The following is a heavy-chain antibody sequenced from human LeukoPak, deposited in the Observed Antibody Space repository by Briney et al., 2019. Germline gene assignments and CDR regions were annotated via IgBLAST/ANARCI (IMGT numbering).Heavy chain of an antibody. CDR3: ALGCSDTSCYRWATNV. CDR2: INPNTGGT. Sequence: ASVKVSCKASGYTFTAYYMHWVRQAPGQGLEWMGWINPNTGGTGYAQKFQGRVTMTRDTSIITAYMELSRLRSDDTAVYYCALGCSDTSCYRWATNVWGQGTTVTVSS. V-gene: IGHV1-2*02. CDR1: GYTFTAYY. D-gene: IGHD2-2*01. J-gene: IGHJ6*02.